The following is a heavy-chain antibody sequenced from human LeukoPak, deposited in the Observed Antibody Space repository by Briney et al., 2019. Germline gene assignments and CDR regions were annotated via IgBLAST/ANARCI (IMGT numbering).Heavy chain of an antibody. V-gene: IGHV4-39*01. Sequence: PGGSLRLSCAASGFTFSSYWMSWVRQPPGKGLEWIGNIYYSGSTYYNPSLKSRVTISVDTSKNQFSLKLSSVTAADTAVYYCARQSYNPDAFDIWGQGTMVTVSS. CDR3: ARQSYNPDAFDI. CDR2: IYYSGST. D-gene: IGHD1-14*01. CDR1: GFTFSSYW. J-gene: IGHJ3*02.